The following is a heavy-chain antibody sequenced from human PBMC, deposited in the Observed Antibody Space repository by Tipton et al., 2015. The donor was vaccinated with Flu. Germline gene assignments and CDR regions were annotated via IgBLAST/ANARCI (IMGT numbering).Heavy chain of an antibody. V-gene: IGHV4-61*01. J-gene: IGHJ4*02. Sequence: GLVKPSETLSLTCTVSGGSVSSGSHYWSWIRQPPGKGLEWIGYIYYTGSTKYSPSLKSRVTMSVDMSKNQFSLKLSSVTAADTAVYYCARMGYCGGGSCYWDYWGQGTLVTVSS. CDR2: IYYTGST. D-gene: IGHD2-15*01. CDR3: ARMGYCGGGSCYWDY. CDR1: GGSVSSGSHY.